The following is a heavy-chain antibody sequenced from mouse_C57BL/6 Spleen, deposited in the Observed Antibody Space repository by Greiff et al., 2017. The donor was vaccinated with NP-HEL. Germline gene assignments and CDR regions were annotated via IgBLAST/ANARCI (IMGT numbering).Heavy chain of an antibody. D-gene: IGHD2-5*01. CDR2: INPNNGGT. CDR1: GYTFTDYY. CDR3: ARIDYSNYLDY. Sequence: VQLQQSGPELVKPGASVKISCKASGYTFTDYYMNWVKQSHGKSLEWIGDINPNNGGTSYNQKFKGKATLTVDKSSSTAYMELRSLTSEDSAVYYCARIDYSNYLDYWGQGTTLTVSS. J-gene: IGHJ2*01. V-gene: IGHV1-26*01.